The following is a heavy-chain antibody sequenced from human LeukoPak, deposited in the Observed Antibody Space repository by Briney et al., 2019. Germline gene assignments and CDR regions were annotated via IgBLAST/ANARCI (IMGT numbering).Heavy chain of an antibody. CDR1: GFTFKDYA. D-gene: IGHD3-10*01. Sequence: HPGGSLRLSCAASGFTFKDYAMHWVRQAPGKGLEWVSGITWNSRDIGYADSVKGRFTISRDNAKNSLYLQMSSLSAEDTALYYCVKRSSGRSAASNSDYYYGMDVWGLGTTVTVSS. CDR2: ITWNSRDI. J-gene: IGHJ6*02. V-gene: IGHV3-9*01. CDR3: VKRSSGRSAASNSDYYYGMDV.